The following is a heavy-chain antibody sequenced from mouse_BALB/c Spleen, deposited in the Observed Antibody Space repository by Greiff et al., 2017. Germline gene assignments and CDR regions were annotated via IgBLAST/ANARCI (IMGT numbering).Heavy chain of an antibody. CDR1: GYSFTGYN. CDR2: IDPYYGGT. J-gene: IGHJ3*01. CDR3: ARATTGENLAWFAY. D-gene: IGHD2-12*01. Sequence: LVESGPELEKPGASVKISCKASGYSFTGYNMNWVKQSNGKSLEWIGNIDPYYGGTSYNQKFKGKATLTVDKSSSTAYMQLKSLTSEDSAVYYCARATTGENLAWFAYWGQGTLVTVSA. V-gene: IGHV1-39*01.